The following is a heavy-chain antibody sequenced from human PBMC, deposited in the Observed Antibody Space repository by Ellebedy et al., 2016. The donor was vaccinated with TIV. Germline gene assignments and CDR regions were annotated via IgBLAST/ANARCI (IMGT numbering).Heavy chain of an antibody. Sequence: SETLSLTCTVSGYSISSGYYWGWIRQPPGKGLEWIGSIHLSGNTYYSASLMSRVTISVDTSKNQLSLRLTSVTAADTAVYYCARDTSGGIDYWGQGTLVTVSS. CDR2: IHLSGNT. CDR3: ARDTSGGIDY. CDR1: GYSISSGYY. V-gene: IGHV4-38-2*02. D-gene: IGHD2-15*01. J-gene: IGHJ4*02.